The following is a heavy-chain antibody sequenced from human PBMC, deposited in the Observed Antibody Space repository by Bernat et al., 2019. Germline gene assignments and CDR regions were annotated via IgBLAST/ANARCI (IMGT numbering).Heavy chain of an antibody. V-gene: IGHV3-30*03. CDR1: GFTFSSYG. Sequence: QVQLVESGGGVVQPGRSLRLSCAASGFTFSSYGMHWVRQAPGKGLEWVAVISYDGSNKYYADSVKGRFTISRDNSKNTLYLQMNSLRAEDTAVYYCTTERRKPGIAVAGTRFSLRYGMDVWGQGTTVTVSS. CDR2: ISYDGSNK. J-gene: IGHJ6*02. D-gene: IGHD6-19*01. CDR3: TTERRKPGIAVAGTRFSLRYGMDV.